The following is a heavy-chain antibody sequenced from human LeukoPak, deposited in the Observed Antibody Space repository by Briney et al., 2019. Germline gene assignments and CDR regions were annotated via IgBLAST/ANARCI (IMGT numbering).Heavy chain of an antibody. J-gene: IGHJ6*03. CDR3: ARSSGYEYYYYYYMDV. CDR1: GYTFTSYG. Sequence: ASVKVSCKASGYTFTSYGISWVRQAPGQGLEWMGWISAYNGNTNYAQKFQGRVTMTRDTSISTAYMELSRLRSDDTAVYYCARSSGYEYYYYYYMDVWGKGTTVTVSS. V-gene: IGHV1-18*01. D-gene: IGHD5-12*01. CDR2: ISAYNGNT.